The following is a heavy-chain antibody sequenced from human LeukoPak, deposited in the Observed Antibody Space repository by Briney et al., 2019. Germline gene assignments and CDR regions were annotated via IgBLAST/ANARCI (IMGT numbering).Heavy chain of an antibody. CDR2: ISASGGST. CDR3: AKSPRSAADNWFDP. Sequence: PGGSLKLSCAASGFTFSSYAMNWVRQAPGKGLEWVSGISASGGSTYFADSVKGRFTISRDTSKNTLFLQINSLTVDDTAVYYCAKSPRSAADNWFDPWGQGTLVTVSS. D-gene: IGHD6-13*01. V-gene: IGHV3-23*01. CDR1: GFTFSSYA. J-gene: IGHJ5*02.